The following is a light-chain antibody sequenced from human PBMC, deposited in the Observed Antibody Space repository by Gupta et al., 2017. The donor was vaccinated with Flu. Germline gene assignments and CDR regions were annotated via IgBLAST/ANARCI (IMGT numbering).Light chain of an antibody. Sequence: IQLTQPPSFLSASVGDRVTITCRASQGISTYLAWYQQKPGKAPKLLIYAASTVQSGVPSRFSGSGSGTEFTLTISSLQPEDFATSYCQQWHSSPRTFGQGTKVEIK. CDR3: QQWHSSPRT. CDR1: QGISTY. J-gene: IGKJ1*01. CDR2: AAS. V-gene: IGKV1-9*01.